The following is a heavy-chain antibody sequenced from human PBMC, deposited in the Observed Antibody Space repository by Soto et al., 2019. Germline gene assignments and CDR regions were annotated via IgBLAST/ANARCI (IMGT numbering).Heavy chain of an antibody. CDR3: ARDGPSGSYNLDY. V-gene: IGHV1-46*01. D-gene: IGHD1-26*01. Sequence: ASVKVSCKASGYTFTNYHIHWVRQAPGQGPEYMGIISPSDGSTTYPQKFQGRVTMTGDTSTSTVYMELSSLRSDDTAVYYCARDGPSGSYNLDYWGQGTLVTVSS. CDR1: GYTFTNYH. J-gene: IGHJ4*02. CDR2: ISPSDGST.